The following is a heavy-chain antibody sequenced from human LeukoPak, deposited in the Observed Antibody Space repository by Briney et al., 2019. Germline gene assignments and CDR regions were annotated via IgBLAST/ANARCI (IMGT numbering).Heavy chain of an antibody. J-gene: IGHJ6*03. D-gene: IGHD6-13*01. CDR2: IYTSGST. CDR3: ASLGIAAAGTSYYYYYYMDV. V-gene: IGHV4-61*02. CDR1: GGSISSGSYY. Sequence: SETLSLTCTVSGGSISSGSYYWSWIRQPAGKGLERIGRIYTSGSTNYNPSLKSRVTISVDTSKNQFSLKLSSVSAADTAVYYCASLGIAAAGTSYYYYYYMDVWGKGTTVTVSS.